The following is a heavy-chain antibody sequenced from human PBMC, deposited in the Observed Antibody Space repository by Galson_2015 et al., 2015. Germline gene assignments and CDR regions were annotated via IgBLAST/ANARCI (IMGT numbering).Heavy chain of an antibody. Sequence: SLRLSCAASGFTFGDYAMSWFRQAPGKGLEWVGFIRSKAYGGTTEYAASVKGRFTISRDDSKSIAYLQMNSLKTEDTAVYYCTRVVMSFYYYYGMDVWGQGTTVTVSS. V-gene: IGHV3-49*03. CDR1: GFTFGDYA. D-gene: IGHD3-22*01. J-gene: IGHJ6*02. CDR2: IRSKAYGGTT. CDR3: TRVVMSFYYYYGMDV.